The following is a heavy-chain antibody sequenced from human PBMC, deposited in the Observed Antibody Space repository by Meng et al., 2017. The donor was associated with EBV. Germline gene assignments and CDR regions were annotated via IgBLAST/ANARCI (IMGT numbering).Heavy chain of an antibody. CDR3: ARGRWLQPGSYFDY. V-gene: IGHV4-34*01. J-gene: IGHJ4*02. D-gene: IGHD5-24*01. Sequence: QVQLQQWGAGLLKTSETLSLTCAVYGGSLSGYYWSWIRQPPGKGLEWIGEINHSGSTNYNPSLKSRVTISVDTSKNQFSLKLSSVTAADTAVYYCARGRWLQPGSYFDYWGQGTLVTVSS. CDR2: INHSGST. CDR1: GGSLSGYY.